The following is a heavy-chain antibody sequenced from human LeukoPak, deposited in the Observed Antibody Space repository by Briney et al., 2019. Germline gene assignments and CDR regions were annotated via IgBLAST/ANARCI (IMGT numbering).Heavy chain of an antibody. CDR1: GGSFSGYY. D-gene: IGHD5-12*01. V-gene: IGHV4-34*01. J-gene: IGHJ4*02. CDR2: INHSGST. Sequence: PSETLSLTCAVYGGSFSGYYWSWIRQPPGKGLEWIGEINHSGSTNYNPSLKSRVTISVDTSKNQFSLKLSSVTAADTAVYYCARGRVLRPKRGYSGYDYWGQGTLVTVSS. CDR3: ARGRVLRPKRGYSGYDY.